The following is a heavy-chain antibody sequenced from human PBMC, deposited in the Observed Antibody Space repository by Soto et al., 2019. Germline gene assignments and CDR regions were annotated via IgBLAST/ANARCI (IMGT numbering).Heavy chain of an antibody. CDR2: ISGSGGST. V-gene: IGHV3-23*01. CDR3: AKALKDCSSTSCYFSSSWFDP. CDR1: GFTFSSYA. J-gene: IGHJ5*02. D-gene: IGHD2-2*01. Sequence: GGSLRLSCAASGFTFSSYAMSWVRQAPGKGLEWVSAISGSGGSTYYADSVKGRFTISRDNSKNTLYLQMNSLRAEDTAVYYCAKALKDCSSTSCYFSSSWFDPWGQGTLVTVSS.